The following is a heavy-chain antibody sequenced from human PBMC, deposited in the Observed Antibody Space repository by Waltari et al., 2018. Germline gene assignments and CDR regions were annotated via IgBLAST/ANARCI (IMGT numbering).Heavy chain of an antibody. Sequence: QVQLQESGPGLVKPSGTLSLICSVSGGSVNSREWWTWVRQPPGKGLEWIGEVYHSGNTNYNPSLMSRVTISVDKTKNQFSLKLTSVTAADTAVYYCVRRGEGTMVYNDAFDFWGLGTKVTVSS. CDR1: GGSVNSREW. D-gene: IGHD3-10*01. J-gene: IGHJ3*01. CDR3: VRRGEGTMVYNDAFDF. V-gene: IGHV4-4*02. CDR2: VYHSGNT.